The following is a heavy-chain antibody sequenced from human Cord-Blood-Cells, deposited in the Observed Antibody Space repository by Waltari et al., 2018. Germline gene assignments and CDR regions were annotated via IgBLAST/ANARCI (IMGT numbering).Heavy chain of an antibody. CDR3: AKDRTGDGWFDP. CDR2: ISYDGSNK. D-gene: IGHD7-27*01. CDR1: GFTLSSYG. J-gene: IGHJ5*02. V-gene: IGHV3-30*18. Sequence: QVQLVESGGGVVQPGRSLRLSCEAPGFTLSSYGMTWVRQAPGKGREWVVVISYDGSNKYYADSVKGRFTISRDNSKNTLYLQMNSLRAEDTAVYYCAKDRTGDGWFDPWGQGTLVTVSS.